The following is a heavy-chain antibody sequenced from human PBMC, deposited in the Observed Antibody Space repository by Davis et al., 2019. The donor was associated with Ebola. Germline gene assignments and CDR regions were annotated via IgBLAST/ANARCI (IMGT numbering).Heavy chain of an antibody. CDR1: GGSFSDYY. J-gene: IGHJ4*02. CDR2: INHTGST. Sequence: MPSETLSLTCAVFGGSFSDYYWTWIRQPPGKGLEWIGEINHTGSTSYNPSLKSRVTISVDTSKNQFSLKLTSVTAADTAVYYCASFTFGRGGYWGQGTLVTVSS. CDR3: ASFTFGRGGY. V-gene: IGHV4-34*01. D-gene: IGHD3-16*01.